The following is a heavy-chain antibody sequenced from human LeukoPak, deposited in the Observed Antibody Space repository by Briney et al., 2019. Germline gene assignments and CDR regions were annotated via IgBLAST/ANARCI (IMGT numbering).Heavy chain of an antibody. CDR3: ARSWYNSGSLLRFFDS. D-gene: IGHD6-19*01. CDR2: LSGSGVNT. Sequence: GGSLRLSCVASGFTFNNYGMNWVRLTPGKGLEWVSGLSGSGVNTWYTDSLKGRFTVSRDNSKNTVFLQMNSLTDEDAALYFCARSWYNSGSLLRFFDSWGQGTLVTVSS. CDR1: GFTFNNYG. V-gene: IGHV3-23*01. J-gene: IGHJ4*02.